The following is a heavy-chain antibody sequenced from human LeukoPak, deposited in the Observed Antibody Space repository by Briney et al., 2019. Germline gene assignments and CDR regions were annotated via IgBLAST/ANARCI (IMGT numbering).Heavy chain of an antibody. CDR1: GYTFTSYG. CDR3: TRDLGQWLLQGIFFDY. D-gene: IGHD5-12*01. V-gene: IGHV1-18*01. CDR2: ISAYNGNT. J-gene: IGHJ4*02. Sequence: SVKVSCKASGYTFTSYGISWVRQAPGQGLEWMGWISAYNGNTNYAQRFQGRVTMTTDTSTSTAYMELRSLRSDDTAVYYCTRDLGQWLLQGIFFDYWGQGTLVTVSS.